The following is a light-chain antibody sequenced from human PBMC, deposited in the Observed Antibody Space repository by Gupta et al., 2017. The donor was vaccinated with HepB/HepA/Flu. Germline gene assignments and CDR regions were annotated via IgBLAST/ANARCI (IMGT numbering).Light chain of an antibody. V-gene: IGKV1-5*03. Sequence: DIQMPQSPSTLSASVGDRVTITCRASQSISSWLAWYQQKPGKAPKLLVYKASSLESGVPSRFSCSGSGTEFTLTICSLQPDDFATYYCQQYNSYPMYTFGQRTKLEIK. CDR2: KAS. CDR3: QQYNSYPMYT. J-gene: IGKJ2*01. CDR1: QSISSW.